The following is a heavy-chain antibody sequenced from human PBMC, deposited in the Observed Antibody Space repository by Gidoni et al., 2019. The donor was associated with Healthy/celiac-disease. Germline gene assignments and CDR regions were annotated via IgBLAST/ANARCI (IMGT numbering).Heavy chain of an antibody. CDR3: ARDQWSSSWYGWFDP. D-gene: IGHD6-13*01. V-gene: IGHV3-66*01. J-gene: IGHJ5*02. CDR2: IYSGGST. CDR1: GFTVSSNY. Sequence: EVQLVESGGGLVQPGGSLRLSCAASGFTVSSNYISWVRQAPGKGLEWVSVIYSGGSTYYADSVKGRFTISRDNSKNTLYLQMNSLRAEDTAVYYCARDQWSSSWYGWFDPWGQGTLVTVSS.